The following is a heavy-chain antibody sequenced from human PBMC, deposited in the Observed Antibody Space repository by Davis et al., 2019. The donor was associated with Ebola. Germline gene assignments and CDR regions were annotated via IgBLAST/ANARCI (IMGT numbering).Heavy chain of an antibody. CDR2: IIPIFGTA. CDR3: AKDHRPIQLWFAEDY. V-gene: IGHV1-69*13. CDR1: GGTFSSYA. Sequence: AASVKVSCKASGGTFSSYAISWVRQAPGQGLEWMGGIIPIFGTANYAQKFQGRVTITADESTSTAYMELSSLRSEDTAVYYCAKDHRPIQLWFAEDYWGQGTLVTVSS. D-gene: IGHD5-18*01. J-gene: IGHJ4*02.